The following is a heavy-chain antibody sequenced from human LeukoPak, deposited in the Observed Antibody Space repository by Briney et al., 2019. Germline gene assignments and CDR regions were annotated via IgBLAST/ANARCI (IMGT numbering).Heavy chain of an antibody. CDR3: ARDLIVPVGLTGSGSYSTDY. V-gene: IGHV4-34*01. CDR2: INYIGSI. CDR1: GGSFSGYY. Sequence: SETLSLTCGVHGGSFSGYYWTWIRQSPGKGLEWIGEINYIGSINYNPSLKSRVTILVDTSKNQFSLKLSSVTAADTAVYYCARDLIVPVGLTGSGSYSTDYWGQGTLVSVSS. J-gene: IGHJ4*02. D-gene: IGHD3-10*01.